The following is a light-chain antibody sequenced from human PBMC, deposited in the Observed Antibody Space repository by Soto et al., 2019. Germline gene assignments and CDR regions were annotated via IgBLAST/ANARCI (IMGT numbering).Light chain of an antibody. CDR3: QQYYSTPLT. Sequence: EIVMTQSPATLSVSPGERATLSCRASQSVSSNLAWYQQKPGQAPRLLIYGASTRATGIPARFSGSGSGTEFTLTISGLQAEDVAVYYCQQYYSTPLTFGGGTTGDIK. J-gene: IGKJ4*01. V-gene: IGKV3-15*01. CDR2: GAS. CDR1: QSVSSN.